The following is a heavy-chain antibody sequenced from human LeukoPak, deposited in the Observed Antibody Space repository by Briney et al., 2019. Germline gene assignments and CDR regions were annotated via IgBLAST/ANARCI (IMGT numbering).Heavy chain of an antibody. V-gene: IGHV1-2*02. CDR1: GYTFTDCY. CDR2: INPNSGGT. D-gene: IGHD3-22*01. CDR3: AREWGNGGTTMTQGY. J-gene: IGHJ4*02. Sequence: GASVKVSCKASGYTFTDCYMHWVRQAPGQGLEWMGWINPNSGGTNYAQKFQGRVTMTSDTSISTAFMELSRLRSDDTAVYYCAREWGNGGTTMTQGYWGQGTLVTVSS.